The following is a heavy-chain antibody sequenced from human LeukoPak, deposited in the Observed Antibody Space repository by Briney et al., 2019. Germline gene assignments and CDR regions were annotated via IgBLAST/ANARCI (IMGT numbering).Heavy chain of an antibody. CDR2: IYPGDSDT. J-gene: IGHJ5*02. CDR3: ARMEVVAAAGWFDP. CDR1: GYSFTSYC. Sequence: GESLKISCKGSGYSFTSYCIGWVRQMPGKGLEWMGIIYPGDSDTRYSPSFQGQVTISADKSISTAYLQWSSLKASDTAMYCCARMEVVAAAGWFDPWGQGTLVTVSS. V-gene: IGHV5-51*01. D-gene: IGHD6-13*01.